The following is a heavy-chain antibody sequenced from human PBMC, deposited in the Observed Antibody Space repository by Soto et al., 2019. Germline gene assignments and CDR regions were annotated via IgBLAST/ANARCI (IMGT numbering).Heavy chain of an antibody. CDR2: VSGNGGNT. CDR3: AKYFRGDGYFFDY. Sequence: EVQLLESGGGLVQPGGSLRLSCAPSGITFSSHALSWVRQAPGKGLEWVSVVSGNGGNTYYADSVRGRFTISRDNSKNTLYLQMNSLRAEDPAVYNCAKYFRGDGYFFDYWGQGTLVTVPS. V-gene: IGHV3-23*01. CDR1: GITFSSHA. J-gene: IGHJ4*02. D-gene: IGHD4-17*01.